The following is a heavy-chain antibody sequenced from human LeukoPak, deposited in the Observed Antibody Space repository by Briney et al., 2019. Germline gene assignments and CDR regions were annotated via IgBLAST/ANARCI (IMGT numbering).Heavy chain of an antibody. J-gene: IGHJ4*02. Sequence: GGSLRLSCAASGFTFSRHNMMWVRQAPGKGLEWVAYISGTIGSIYYADSVKGRFTISRDNSKNTLYLQMNSLRAEDTAVYYCAKDFSVYYYDSRVSDYWGQGTLVTVSS. CDR3: AKDFSVYYYDSRVSDY. CDR1: GFTFSRHN. CDR2: ISGTIGSI. D-gene: IGHD3-22*01. V-gene: IGHV3-48*01.